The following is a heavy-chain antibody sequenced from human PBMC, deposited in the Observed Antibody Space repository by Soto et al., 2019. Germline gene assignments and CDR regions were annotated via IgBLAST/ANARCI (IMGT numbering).Heavy chain of an antibody. V-gene: IGHV1-46*01. CDR2: INPSGGST. Sequence: ASVKVSCKASGYTFTSYYMHWVRQAPGQGLEWMGIINPSGGSTSYAQKFQGRVTMTRDTSTSTVYMELSSLRSEDTAVCYCASGYCSGGSCYSTKTWYNWFDPWGQGTLVTVSS. CDR3: ASGYCSGGSCYSTKTWYNWFDP. CDR1: GYTFTSYY. J-gene: IGHJ5*02. D-gene: IGHD2-15*01.